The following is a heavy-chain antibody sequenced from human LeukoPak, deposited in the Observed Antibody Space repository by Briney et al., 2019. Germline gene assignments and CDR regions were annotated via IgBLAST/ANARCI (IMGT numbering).Heavy chain of an antibody. V-gene: IGHV1-8*03. D-gene: IGHD5-12*01. Sequence: ASVKVSCTASGYTFTSSDINWFRQAPGQGPEWVGWINPNSGKTGSAQKFQGRVTISRDTSISTAYMELSSLRSEDTAVYYCARHKVAYFDLWGRGTLVTVSS. CDR1: GYTFTSSD. CDR2: INPNSGKT. CDR3: ARHKVAYFDL. J-gene: IGHJ2*01.